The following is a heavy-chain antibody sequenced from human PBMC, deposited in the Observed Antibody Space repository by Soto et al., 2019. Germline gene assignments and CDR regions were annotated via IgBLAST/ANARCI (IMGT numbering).Heavy chain of an antibody. J-gene: IGHJ4*02. Sequence: SETLSLTCTVSGGSISSYYWSWIRQPPGKGLEWIGHIYYSGSTNYNPPLKSRVTISVDTSENQFSLKLGSVTAADTAVYYCARQEEDGDFDYWGQGTLVTVSS. V-gene: IGHV4-59*08. CDR3: ARQEEDGDFDY. CDR2: IYYSGST. CDR1: GGSISSYY. D-gene: IGHD4-17*01.